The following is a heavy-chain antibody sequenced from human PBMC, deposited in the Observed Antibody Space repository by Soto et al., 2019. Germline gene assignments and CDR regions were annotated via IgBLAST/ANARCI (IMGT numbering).Heavy chain of an antibody. Sequence: ASVKVSCKASGFTFTSSSVQWVRQARGQRLGWIGWIVAGSGNTNYAQKFQERVTITRDMSTSTAYMELSSLRSEDTAVYYCAAPPNIVLVPAAKYYYYGMDVWGQGTTVTVSS. CDR2: IVAGSGNT. CDR1: GFTFTSSS. CDR3: AAPPNIVLVPAAKYYYYGMDV. J-gene: IGHJ6*02. V-gene: IGHV1-58*01. D-gene: IGHD2-2*01.